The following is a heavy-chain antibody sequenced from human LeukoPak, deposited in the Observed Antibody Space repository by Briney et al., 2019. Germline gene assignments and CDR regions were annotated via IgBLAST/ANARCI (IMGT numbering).Heavy chain of an antibody. CDR1: GLTVSCNY. CDR3: ARDRSSWPSFDY. CDR2: ISGGSSSNI. Sequence: GGSLRLSCAASGLTVSCNYMSWVRQAPGKGLEWVSYISGGSSSNIYYADSVKGRFTISRDNAKNSLYLQMNSLRAEDTAVYYCARDRSSWPSFDYWGQGTLVTVSS. J-gene: IGHJ4*02. V-gene: IGHV3-21*05. D-gene: IGHD6-13*01.